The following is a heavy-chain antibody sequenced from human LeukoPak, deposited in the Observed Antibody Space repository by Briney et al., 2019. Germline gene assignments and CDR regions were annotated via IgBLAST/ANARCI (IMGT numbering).Heavy chain of an antibody. J-gene: IGHJ5*02. CDR3: ARNVDIVATIGSLWFDP. CDR2: IYYSGST. CDR1: GFSISSGDYY. V-gene: IGHV4-30-4*01. Sequence: SQTLSLTCTVSGFSISSGDYYWSWIRQPPGKGLEWIGYIYYSGSTYYNPSLKSRVTISVDTSKNQFSLKLSSVTAADTAVYYCARNVDIVATIGSLWFDPWGQGTLVTVSS. D-gene: IGHD5-12*01.